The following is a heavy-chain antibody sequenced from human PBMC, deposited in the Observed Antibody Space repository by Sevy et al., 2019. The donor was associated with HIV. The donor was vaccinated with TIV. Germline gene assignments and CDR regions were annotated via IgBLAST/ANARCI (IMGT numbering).Heavy chain of an antibody. V-gene: IGHV1-69*13. CDR2: IIPIFGTA. D-gene: IGHD6-13*01. Sequence: ASVKVSCKASGGTFSSYAISWVRQAPGQGLEWMGGIIPIFGTANYAQKFQGRVTITADESTSTAYMELSSLRSEDTAVYYCAEAAAGTREYYYGMDVWGQGTTVTVSS. CDR3: AEAAAGTREYYYGMDV. J-gene: IGHJ6*02. CDR1: GGTFSSYA.